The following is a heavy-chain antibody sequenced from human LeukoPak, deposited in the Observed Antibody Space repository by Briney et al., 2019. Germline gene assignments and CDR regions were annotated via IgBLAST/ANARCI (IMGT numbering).Heavy chain of an antibody. CDR1: GFTFSSYS. CDR3: ARDGEYCSGGSCPRVGYAFDI. J-gene: IGHJ3*02. Sequence: GGSLRLSCAASGFTFSSYSMNWVRQAPGKGLEWVSSISSSSSYIYYADSVKGRFTISRDNAKNSLYLQMNSLRAEDTAVYYCARDGEYCSGGSCPRVGYAFDIWGQGTMVTVSS. D-gene: IGHD2-15*01. CDR2: ISSSSSYI. V-gene: IGHV3-21*01.